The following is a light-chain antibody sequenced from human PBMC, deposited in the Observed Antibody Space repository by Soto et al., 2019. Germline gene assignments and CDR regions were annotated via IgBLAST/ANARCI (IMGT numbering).Light chain of an antibody. CDR3: QQYGSSGT. CDR2: GAS. CDR1: QGISSY. Sequence: VIWMTQSPSLLSASTGDRVTISCRMSQGISSYLAWYQQKPGKAPELLIYGASNRATGIPDRFSGSGSGTDFTLTISRLEPEDFAVYYCQQYGSSGTFGQGTKVEIK. V-gene: IGKV1D-8*03. J-gene: IGKJ1*01.